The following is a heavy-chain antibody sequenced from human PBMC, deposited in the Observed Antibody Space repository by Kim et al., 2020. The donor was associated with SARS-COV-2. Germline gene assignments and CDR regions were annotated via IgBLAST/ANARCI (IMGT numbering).Heavy chain of an antibody. Sequence: NYAQKFKGRVTITADKSTSTAYMELSSLRSEDTAVYYCARGGSSSCPDIWGQGTMVTVSS. V-gene: IGHV1-69*04. J-gene: IGHJ3*02. D-gene: IGHD6-13*01. CDR3: ARGGSSSCPDI.